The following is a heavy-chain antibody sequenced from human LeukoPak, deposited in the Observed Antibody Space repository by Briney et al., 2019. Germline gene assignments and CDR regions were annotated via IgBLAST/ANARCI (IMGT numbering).Heavy chain of an antibody. D-gene: IGHD6-13*01. CDR3: ASRIAAAGTTIRY. Sequence: SETLSLTCAVYGGSFSGYYWSWIRQPPGKGLEWIGEINHSGSTNYNPSLKSRVTILVDTSKNQFSLKLSSVTAADTAVYYCASRIAAAGTTIRYWGQGTLVTVSS. CDR2: INHSGST. V-gene: IGHV4-34*01. CDR1: GGSFSGYY. J-gene: IGHJ4*02.